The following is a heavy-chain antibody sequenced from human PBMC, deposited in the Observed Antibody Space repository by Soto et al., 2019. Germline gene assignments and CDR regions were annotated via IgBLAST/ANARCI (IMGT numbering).Heavy chain of an antibody. V-gene: IGHV1-8*01. J-gene: IGHJ5*02. D-gene: IGHD6-13*01. CDR1: GYTFTSYD. CDR2: MNPNRGNT. Sequence: QVQLVQSGAEVKKPGASVKVSCKASGYTFTSYDINWVRQATGQGLEWMGWMNPNRGNTGYAQKFXAXAXXTRKSSQRTAYMELSSLRSEATAVYYCARERSAAGTGWVDPWGQGTLVTVSS. CDR3: ARERSAAGTGWVDP.